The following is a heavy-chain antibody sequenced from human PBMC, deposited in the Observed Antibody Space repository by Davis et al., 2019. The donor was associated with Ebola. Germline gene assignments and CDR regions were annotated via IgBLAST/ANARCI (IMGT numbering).Heavy chain of an antibody. D-gene: IGHD6-19*01. CDR2: IIPILGIA. Sequence: SVKVSCKASGGTFSSYAISWVRPAPGQGLEWMGRIIPILGIANYAQKFQGRVTITADKSTSTAYMELSSLRSEDTAVYYCARGHAIAVAGSFDYWGQGTLVTVSS. J-gene: IGHJ4*02. CDR1: GGTFSSYA. V-gene: IGHV1-69*04. CDR3: ARGHAIAVAGSFDY.